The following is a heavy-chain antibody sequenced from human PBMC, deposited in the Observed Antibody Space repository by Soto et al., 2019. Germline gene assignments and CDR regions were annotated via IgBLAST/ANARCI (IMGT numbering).Heavy chain of an antibody. CDR1: GGTFSSYA. J-gene: IGHJ6*02. D-gene: IGHD6-6*01. V-gene: IGHV1-69*13. Sequence: GASVKVSCKASGGTFSSYAISWVRQAPGQGLEWMGGIIPIFGTANYAQKFPGRVTITADESTSTAYMELSSLRSEDTAVYYCARESDSSSSRYYYGMDVWGQGTTVTVSS. CDR3: ARESDSSSSRYYYGMDV. CDR2: IIPIFGTA.